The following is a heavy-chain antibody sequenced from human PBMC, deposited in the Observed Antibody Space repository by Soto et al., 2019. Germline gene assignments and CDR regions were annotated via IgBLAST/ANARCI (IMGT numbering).Heavy chain of an antibody. CDR3: ARESRFYDDTGGFDP. J-gene: IGHJ5*02. V-gene: IGHV4-31*03. CDR1: GASISSKGFY. CDR2: ISYSGGT. D-gene: IGHD2-8*02. Sequence: PSETLSLTCTVSGASISSKGFYWSWIRQYPTKGLEWIGYISYSGGTYYNPSLKSRVSISVDTSKNLFSLKLGSVTAADTAVYYCARESRFYDDTGGFDPWGQGTQVTVSS.